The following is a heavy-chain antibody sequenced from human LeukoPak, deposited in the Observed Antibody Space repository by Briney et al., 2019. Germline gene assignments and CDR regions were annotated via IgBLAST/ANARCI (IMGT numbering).Heavy chain of an antibody. V-gene: IGHV1-18*01. CDR3: ARGADLTYGMATTLYYFDY. J-gene: IGHJ4*02. Sequence: ASVKVSRKASGYTFTSYGISWVRQAPGQGLEWMGWISAYNGNTNYAQKLQGRVTMTTDTSTSTAYMELRSLRSDDTAVYYCARGADLTYGMATTLYYFDYWGQGTLVTVSS. CDR2: ISAYNGNT. CDR1: GYTFTSYG. D-gene: IGHD5-12*01.